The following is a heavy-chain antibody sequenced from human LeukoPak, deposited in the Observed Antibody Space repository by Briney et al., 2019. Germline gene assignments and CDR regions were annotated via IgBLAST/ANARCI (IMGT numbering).Heavy chain of an antibody. CDR2: IHSSGST. D-gene: IGHD3-10*01. CDR3: ARFGHYSFDS. J-gene: IGHJ4*02. V-gene: IGHV4-59*01. Sequence: SETLSLTCTVSGGSISNYYWSWIRQPPGKGLEWIEYIHSSGSTNCNPSLKSRVTISVDTSKNQFSLRLSSVTAADTAIYYCARFGHYSFDSWGQGTLVTVSS. CDR1: GGSISNYY.